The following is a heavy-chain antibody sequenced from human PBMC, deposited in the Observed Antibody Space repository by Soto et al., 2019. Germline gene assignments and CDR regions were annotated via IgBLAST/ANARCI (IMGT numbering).Heavy chain of an antibody. Sequence: GSLRLSCVGSGFFFNNYYMHWVRQVRGKGLEWVSAIGAADDPYYSVSVKGRFIVSRDNAQKSLYLQMNNLRAADTAVYFCARAYTGQLPRRGDYYYALDVWGRGTTVTVSS. J-gene: IGHJ6*02. CDR3: ARAYTGQLPRRGDYYYALDV. V-gene: IGHV3-13*05. CDR2: IGAADDP. CDR1: GFFFNNYY. D-gene: IGHD2-2*01.